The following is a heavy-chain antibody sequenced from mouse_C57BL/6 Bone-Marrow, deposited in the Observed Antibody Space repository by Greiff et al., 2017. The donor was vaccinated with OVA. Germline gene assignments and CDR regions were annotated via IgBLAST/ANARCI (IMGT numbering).Heavy chain of an antibody. J-gene: IGHJ3*01. Sequence: VQLKESGGGLVKPGGSLKLSCAASGFTFSSYAMSWVRQTPEKRLEWVATISDGGSYTYYPDNVKGRFTISRDNAKNNLYLQMSHLKSEDTAMYYCASITTVVAPGFAYWGQGTLVTVSA. D-gene: IGHD1-1*01. CDR2: ISDGGSYT. CDR1: GFTFSSYA. V-gene: IGHV5-4*01. CDR3: ASITTVVAPGFAY.